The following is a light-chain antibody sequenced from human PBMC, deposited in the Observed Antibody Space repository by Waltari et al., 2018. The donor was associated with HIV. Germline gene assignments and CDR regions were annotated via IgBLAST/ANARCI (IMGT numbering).Light chain of an antibody. CDR3: QTWGTGIQV. V-gene: IGLV4-69*01. J-gene: IGLJ2*01. Sequence: QVVLTQPPSASASLGASVKLTCTLSSGHITSVIAWHQQQPKKGPRFLMKLNSDGRHSKGDGIPDRFSGSSSGAERYLTISSLQSEDEGDYFCQTWGTGIQVFGGGTRLTVL. CDR2: LNSDGRH. CDR1: SGHITSV.